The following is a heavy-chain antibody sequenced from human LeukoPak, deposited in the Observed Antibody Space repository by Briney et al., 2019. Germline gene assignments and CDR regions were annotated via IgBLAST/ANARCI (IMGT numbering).Heavy chain of an antibody. CDR2: INHSGST. J-gene: IGHJ4*02. Sequence: TASETLSLTCAVYGGSFSGYYWSWIRQPPGKGLEWIGEINHSGSTNYNPSLKSRVTISVDTSKNQFSLKLSSVTAADTAVYYCARGRSGSSGYCYDYWGQGTLVTVSS. V-gene: IGHV4-34*01. CDR3: ARGRSGSSGYCYDY. D-gene: IGHD3-22*01. CDR1: GGSFSGYY.